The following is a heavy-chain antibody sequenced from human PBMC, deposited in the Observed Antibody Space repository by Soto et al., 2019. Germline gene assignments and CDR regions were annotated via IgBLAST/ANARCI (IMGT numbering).Heavy chain of an antibody. CDR3: ARDHCSGGSCYHNWFDP. CDR2: IYYSGST. CDR1: GGSISSGGYY. V-gene: IGHV4-31*03. J-gene: IGHJ5*02. Sequence: QVQLQESGPGLVKPSQTLSLTCTVSGGSISSGGYYWSWIRPHPGKGLEWIGYIYYSGSTYYNPSLKGRVIISVDTSMNQFSLKVSSVTAADTAVYYCARDHCSGGSCYHNWFDPWGQGTLVTVSS. D-gene: IGHD2-15*01.